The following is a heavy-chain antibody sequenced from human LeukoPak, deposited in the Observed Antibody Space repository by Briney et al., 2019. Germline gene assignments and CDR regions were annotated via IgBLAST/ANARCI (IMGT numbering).Heavy chain of an antibody. CDR2: FYYSGNT. J-gene: IGHJ4*02. D-gene: IGHD6-19*01. V-gene: IGHV4-39*01. Sequence: PSETLSLTCSVSGGSISSSIYYWGWIRQPPGKGLEWIGSFYYSGNTYYNPSLKSRVTISVYTSKNEFSLKLRSVTAADTAVYYCARTAGVAVAGSRQYFDYWGQGTLVTVSS. CDR1: GGSISSSIYY. CDR3: ARTAGVAVAGSRQYFDY.